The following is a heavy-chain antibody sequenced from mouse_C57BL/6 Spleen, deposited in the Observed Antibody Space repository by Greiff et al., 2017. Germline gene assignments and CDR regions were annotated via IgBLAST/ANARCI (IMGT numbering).Heavy chain of an antibody. Sequence: EVHLVESGGGLVQSGRSLRLSCATSGFTFSDFYMEWVRQAPGKGLEWIAASRNKANDYTTEYSASVKGRFIVSRDTSQSILYLQMNALRAEDTAIYYCARDAYGRRAYWGQGTLVTVSA. CDR2: SRNKANDYTT. J-gene: IGHJ3*01. CDR3: ARDAYGRRAY. CDR1: GFTFSDFY. D-gene: IGHD2-10*02. V-gene: IGHV7-1*01.